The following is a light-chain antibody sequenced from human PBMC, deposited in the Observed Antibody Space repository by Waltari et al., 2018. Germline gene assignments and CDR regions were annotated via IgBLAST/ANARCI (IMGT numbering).Light chain of an antibody. CDR3: QQFGSSPRGT. J-gene: IGKJ2*01. CDR2: GSS. CDR1: QSLSSSY. V-gene: IGKV3-20*01. Sequence: IVLTQSPGTLSLSPGDTGTLSCRASQSLSSSYLAWYQQRPGQAPRLLIYGSSNRATGIPDRFSGSGSGTHFTLIIRGLEPEDSAVYYCQQFGSSPRGTFGQGTKLEIK.